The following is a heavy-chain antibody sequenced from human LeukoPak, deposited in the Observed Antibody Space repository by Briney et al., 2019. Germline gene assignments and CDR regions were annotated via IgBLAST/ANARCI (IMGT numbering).Heavy chain of an antibody. Sequence: GGSLRLSCAASGFTFSSYSMNWVRQAPGKGLEWVSSISSSSSYIYYADSVKGRFTISRDNAKNSLYLQMNSLRAEDTAVYYCARAPRGVVRGAFDYWGQGTLVTVSS. V-gene: IGHV3-21*01. CDR1: GFTFSSYS. CDR3: ARAPRGVVRGAFDY. J-gene: IGHJ4*02. D-gene: IGHD3-10*01. CDR2: ISSSSSYI.